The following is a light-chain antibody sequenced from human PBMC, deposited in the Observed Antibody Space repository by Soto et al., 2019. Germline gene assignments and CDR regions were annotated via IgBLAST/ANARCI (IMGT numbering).Light chain of an antibody. Sequence: DIHLTQSPSSLSAAVGDRVTITCRASQAILTYLNWFQQKAGKAPEVLIYGVSSLRSGVPSRFTGSGSATDFTLTITSLQPEDAGTYFCQQTFSPAVTFGGGTKV. CDR2: GVS. CDR1: QAILTY. V-gene: IGKV1-39*01. J-gene: IGKJ4*01. CDR3: QQTFSPAVT.